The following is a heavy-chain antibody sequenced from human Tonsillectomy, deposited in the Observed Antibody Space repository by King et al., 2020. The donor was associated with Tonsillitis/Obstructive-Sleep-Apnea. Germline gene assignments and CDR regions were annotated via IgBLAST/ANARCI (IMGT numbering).Heavy chain of an antibody. J-gene: IGHJ3*02. CDR3: AKRGHNGRYLRGAFDI. D-gene: IGHD1-26*01. Sequence: VQLVESGGGVVQPGGSLRLSCAASGFTFDDYTMHWVRQVPGKGLEWVSLISWDGKTTSHVDPVKGRFTISRDNSKNSLYLQMNSLRPEDTALYYCAKRGHNGRYLRGAFDIWGQGTMVTVSS. CDR1: GFTFDDYT. CDR2: ISWDGKTT. V-gene: IGHV3-43*01.